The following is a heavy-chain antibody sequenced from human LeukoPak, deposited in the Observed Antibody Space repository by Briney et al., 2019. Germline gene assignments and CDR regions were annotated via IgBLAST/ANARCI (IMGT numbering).Heavy chain of an antibody. CDR3: ARDRVAVTLSYFDY. Sequence: GASVKVSCKASGGTFSSYAINWVRQAPGQGLEWMGRIIPILGIANYAQKFQGRVTITADKSTSTAYMELSSLRSEDTAVYYCARDRVAVTLSYFDYWGQGTLVTASS. CDR1: GGTFSSYA. D-gene: IGHD4-17*01. J-gene: IGHJ4*02. V-gene: IGHV1-69*04. CDR2: IIPILGIA.